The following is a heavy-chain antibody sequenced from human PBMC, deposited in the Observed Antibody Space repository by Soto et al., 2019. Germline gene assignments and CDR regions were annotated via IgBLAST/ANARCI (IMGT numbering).Heavy chain of an antibody. CDR1: GGSISSYY. Sequence: SETLSLTCTVSGGSISSYYWSWIRQPPGKGLEWIGYIYYSGSTNYNPSLKSRVTISVDTSKNQFSLKLTSVTAADTAVYYCARGSNTEKVDSWGQGTLVTVSS. CDR3: ARGSNTEKVDS. D-gene: IGHD5-18*01. CDR2: IYYSGST. V-gene: IGHV4-59*08. J-gene: IGHJ4*02.